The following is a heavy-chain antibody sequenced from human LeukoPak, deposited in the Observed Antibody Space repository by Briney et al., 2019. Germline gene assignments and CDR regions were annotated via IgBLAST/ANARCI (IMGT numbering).Heavy chain of an antibody. CDR3: ARVIRGYSYGLDAFDI. CDR1: GYTFTTYG. J-gene: IGHJ3*02. Sequence: ASVKVSCKASGYTFTTYGINWLRQAPGQGLAWMGWISTYNSNTHYAQKLQGRVTMTTDTSTSTAYMELRSLRSDDTAVYYCARVIRGYSYGLDAFDIWGQGTMVTVSS. CDR2: ISTYNSNT. V-gene: IGHV1-18*01. D-gene: IGHD5-18*01.